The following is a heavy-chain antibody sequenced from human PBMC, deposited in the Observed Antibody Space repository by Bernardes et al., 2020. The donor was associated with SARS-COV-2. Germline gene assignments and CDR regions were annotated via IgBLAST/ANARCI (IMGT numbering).Heavy chain of an antibody. Sequence: VGSLILSCEGSGFTFTSAGMGWVRQAPGQGLEWISAISATTGRTNYADSVKGRFTVSRDNSKNTLYLEMSNLKVDDTALYYCAKMAVGTTAFDHWGQGTLVTVDS. D-gene: IGHD1-26*01. J-gene: IGHJ4*02. V-gene: IGHV3-23*01. CDR2: ISATTGRT. CDR1: GFTFTSAG. CDR3: AKMAVGTTAFDH.